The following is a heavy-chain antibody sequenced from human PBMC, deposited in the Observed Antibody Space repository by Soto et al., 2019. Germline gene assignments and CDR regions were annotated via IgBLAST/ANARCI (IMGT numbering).Heavy chain of an antibody. Sequence: PGESLKISCNGSGYSFTSYWISWVRQMPGKGLEWMGRIDPSDSYTNYSPSFQGHVTISADKSISTAYLQWSSLKASDTAMYYCAASVAVSGDYWVQGTLVTVSS. D-gene: IGHD6-19*01. CDR3: AASVAVSGDY. CDR1: GYSFTSYW. J-gene: IGHJ4*02. CDR2: IDPSDSYT. V-gene: IGHV5-10-1*01.